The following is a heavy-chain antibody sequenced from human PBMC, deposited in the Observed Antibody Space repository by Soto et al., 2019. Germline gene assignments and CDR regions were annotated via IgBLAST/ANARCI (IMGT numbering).Heavy chain of an antibody. CDR1: GYTFTSYA. J-gene: IGHJ6*02. Sequence: ASVKVSCKASGYTFTSYAMNWVRQAPGQGLEWMGWTNTNTGNPTYAQGFTGRFVFSLDTSVSTAYLQICSLKAEDTAVYYCAISGPGTSCYLCWAGYYYYGMDVWGQGTTVTVSS. CDR2: TNTNTGNP. D-gene: IGHD2-2*01. V-gene: IGHV7-4-1*01. CDR3: AISGPGTSCYLCWAGYYYYGMDV.